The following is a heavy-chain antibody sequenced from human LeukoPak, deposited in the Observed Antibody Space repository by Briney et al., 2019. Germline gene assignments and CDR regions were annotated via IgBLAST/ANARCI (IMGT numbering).Heavy chain of an antibody. V-gene: IGHV1-46*01. D-gene: IGHD2-15*01. CDR1: GYIFTSYY. CDR2: INPSGGST. Sequence: ASVKVSCKASGYIFTSYYMHWVRQAPGQGLEWMGIINPSGGSTSYAQKFQGRVPMTRDTSTNTVYMELRSLRSEDTAVYYCARYCSGGSCYGLDYWGQGTLVTVSS. CDR3: ARYCSGGSCYGLDY. J-gene: IGHJ4*02.